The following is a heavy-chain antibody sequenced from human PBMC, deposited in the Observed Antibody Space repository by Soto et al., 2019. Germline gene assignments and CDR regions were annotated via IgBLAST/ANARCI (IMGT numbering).Heavy chain of an antibody. D-gene: IGHD3-10*01. V-gene: IGHV4-31*03. CDR2: IYYSGST. CDR3: ARDSGLYYYGSGSYYLFDY. J-gene: IGHJ4*02. Sequence: SETLSLTCTVSGGSISSGGYYWSWIRQHPGKGLEWIGYIYYSGSTYYNPSLKSRVTISVDTSKNQFSLKLSSVTAADTAVYYCARDSGLYYYGSGSYYLFDYWGQGTLVTVSS. CDR1: GGSISSGGYY.